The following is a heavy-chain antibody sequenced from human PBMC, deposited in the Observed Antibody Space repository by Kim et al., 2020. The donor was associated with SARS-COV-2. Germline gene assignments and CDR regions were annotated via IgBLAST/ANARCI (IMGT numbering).Heavy chain of an antibody. CDR2: INTNTGNP. CDR1: GYTFTSYA. J-gene: IGHJ5*02. V-gene: IGHV7-4-1*02. D-gene: IGHD6-13*01. CDR3: ARGTLAAAGIRPFDT. Sequence: ASVKVSCKASGYTFTSYAMHWVRQAPGQGLEWMGWINTNTGNPTYAQGFTGRFLFSLDTSVSTAYLQISSLKAEDTAVYYCARGTLAAAGIRPFDTWGQGTLVTASS.